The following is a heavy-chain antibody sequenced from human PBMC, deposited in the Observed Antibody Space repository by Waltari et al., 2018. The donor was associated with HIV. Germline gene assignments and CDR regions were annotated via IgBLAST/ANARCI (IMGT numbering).Heavy chain of an antibody. Sequence: EVQLLESGGGLVQPGGSLRLSCAASGFTFSSYAMSWVRQAPGKGLEWVSAISGSGGSTYYADSVKGRFTISRDNSKNTLYLQMNSLRAEDTAVYYCAKVYHLSYSSSGGLFDYWGQGTLVTVSS. CDR1: GFTFSSYA. J-gene: IGHJ4*02. D-gene: IGHD6-6*01. CDR2: ISGSGGST. CDR3: AKVYHLSYSSSGGLFDY. V-gene: IGHV3-23*01.